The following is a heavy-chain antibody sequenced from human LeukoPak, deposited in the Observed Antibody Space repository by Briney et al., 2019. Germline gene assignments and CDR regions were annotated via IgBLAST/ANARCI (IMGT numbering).Heavy chain of an antibody. D-gene: IGHD1-14*01. CDR1: RFTLSSYW. J-gene: IGHJ4*02. V-gene: IGHV3-74*01. CDR2: INTDGSST. Sequence: GGSLRLSCAASRFTLSSYWMHWVRQAPGKGLVWVSRINTDGSSTNYADSVKGRFTISRDNAMNTLYLQMNNLRAEDTAVYYCVRDLLTGFHNWGQGTLVTVSS. CDR3: VRDLLTGFHN.